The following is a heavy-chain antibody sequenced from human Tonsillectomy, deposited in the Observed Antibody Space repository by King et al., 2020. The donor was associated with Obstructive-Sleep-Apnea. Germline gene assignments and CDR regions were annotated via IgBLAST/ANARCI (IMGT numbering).Heavy chain of an antibody. CDR2: MYYSGNT. J-gene: IGHJ4*02. CDR3: ARNRGVEDYGGYGDYFDY. CDR1: GGSISNYY. D-gene: IGHD5-12*01. V-gene: IGHV4-59*08. Sequence: QLQESGPVLVKPSETLSLTCTVSGGSISNYYWSWIRQPPGKGLEWIGYMYYSGNTNFNPSLKSRVTISSDTSKIQFSLRLSSVTAADTALYYCARNRGVEDYGGYGDYFDYWGQGTLVTVSS.